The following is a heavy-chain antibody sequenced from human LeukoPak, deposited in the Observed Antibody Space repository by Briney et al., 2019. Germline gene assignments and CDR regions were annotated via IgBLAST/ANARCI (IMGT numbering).Heavy chain of an antibody. D-gene: IGHD2-2*02. CDR2: IYYSGST. CDR3: ARHLRTHTSCYNCAFDI. Sequence: SETLSLTCTVSGGSISSSSYYWGWIRQPPGKGLGWIGSIYYSGSTYYNPSLKSRVTISVDTSKNQFSLKLSSVTAADTAVYYCARHLRTHTSCYNCAFDIWGQGTMVTVSS. V-gene: IGHV4-39*01. CDR1: GGSISSSSYY. J-gene: IGHJ3*02.